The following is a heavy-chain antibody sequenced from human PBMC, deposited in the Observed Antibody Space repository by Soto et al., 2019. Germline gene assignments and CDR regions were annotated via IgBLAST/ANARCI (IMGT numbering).Heavy chain of an antibody. Sequence: EVQLVESGGGLVKPGGSLRLSCAASGFTFSSYSMNWVRQAPGKGLEWVSSISSSSSYIYYADSVKGRFTISRDNAKNSLYLHMNSLRAEDTAVYYCARDHDYDYVWGSYSLRAWDGAFDIWGQGTMVTVSS. D-gene: IGHD3-16*01. CDR3: ARDHDYDYVWGSYSLRAWDGAFDI. CDR1: GFTFSSYS. V-gene: IGHV3-21*01. J-gene: IGHJ3*02. CDR2: ISSSSSYI.